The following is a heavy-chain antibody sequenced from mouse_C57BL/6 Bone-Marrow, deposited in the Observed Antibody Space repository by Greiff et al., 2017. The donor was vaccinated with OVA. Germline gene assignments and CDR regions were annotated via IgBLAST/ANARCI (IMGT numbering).Heavy chain of an antibody. V-gene: IGHV5-6*01. J-gene: IGHJ2*01. D-gene: IGHD2-12*01. CDR1: GFTFSSYG. CDR2: ISSGGSYT. CDR3: ARHERLLDY. Sequence: EVKLMESGGDLVKPGGSLKLSCAASGFTFSSYGMSWVRQTPDKRLEWVATISSGGSYTYYPDSVKGRFTISRDNAKNTLYLQLSSLKSEDTAMYYCARHERLLDYWGQGTTLTVSS.